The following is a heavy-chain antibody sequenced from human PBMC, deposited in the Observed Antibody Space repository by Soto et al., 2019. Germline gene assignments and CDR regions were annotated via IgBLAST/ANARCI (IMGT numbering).Heavy chain of an antibody. CDR2: MNPNSGNT. J-gene: IGHJ6*02. Sequence: QVQLVQSGAEVKKPGASVKVSCKASGYTFTSYDINWVRQATGQGREWMGWMNPNSGNTGYAQKCQGRVTMTRNTSISTAYMELSSLRSEDTAVYYCARDGSSSSFHYYYGMDVWGQGTKVTVSS. V-gene: IGHV1-8*01. CDR3: ARDGSSSSFHYYYGMDV. CDR1: GYTFTSYD. D-gene: IGHD6-6*01.